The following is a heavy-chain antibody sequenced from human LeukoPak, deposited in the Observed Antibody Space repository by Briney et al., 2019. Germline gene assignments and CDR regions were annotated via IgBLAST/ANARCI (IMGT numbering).Heavy chain of an antibody. D-gene: IGHD6-13*01. Sequence: ASVKVSCKAFEYTFTSSDLNWGRQATGQGLEWMGWINPKSGRTGYAKKFQARVSMTMNTSISTAYMEVSSLRFEDTAVYYCARGQSGLAAAGSYDYWGQGTLITVSS. CDR1: EYTFTSSD. J-gene: IGHJ4*02. CDR2: INPKSGRT. CDR3: ARGQSGLAAAGSYDY. V-gene: IGHV1-8*01.